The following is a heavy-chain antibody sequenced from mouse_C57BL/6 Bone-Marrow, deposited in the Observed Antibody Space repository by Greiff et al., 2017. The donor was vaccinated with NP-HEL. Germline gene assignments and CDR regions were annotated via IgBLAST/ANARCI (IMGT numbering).Heavy chain of an antibody. CDR2: INPDSSTI. J-gene: IGHJ1*03. CDR3: AREATVVAFHWYFDV. CDR1: AVDFSRYW. Sequence: PAPAVDFSRYWMSWVRRAPGKGLEWIGEINPDSSTINYAPSLTDKFIISRDNAKNTLYLQMSKVRSEDTALYYCAREATVVAFHWYFDVWGTGTTVTVSS. V-gene: IGHV4-1*01. D-gene: IGHD1-1*01.